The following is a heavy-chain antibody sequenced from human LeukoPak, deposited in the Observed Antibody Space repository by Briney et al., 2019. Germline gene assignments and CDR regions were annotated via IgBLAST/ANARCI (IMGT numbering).Heavy chain of an antibody. J-gene: IGHJ4*02. CDR3: ARGLNRNDYGDYGY. D-gene: IGHD4-17*01. CDR2: IYYSGNT. CDR1: GGSISSYY. Sequence: PSETLSLTCTVSGGSISSYYWSWIRQPPGKGLEWIGSIYYSGNTNYNPSLKGRVIISVDTSKNQFSLKLSSVTAADTAVYYCARGLNRNDYGDYGYWGQGTLVTVSS. V-gene: IGHV4-59*01.